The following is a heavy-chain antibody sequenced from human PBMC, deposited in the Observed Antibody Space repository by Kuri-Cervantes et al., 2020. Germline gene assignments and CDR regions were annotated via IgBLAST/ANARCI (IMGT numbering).Heavy chain of an antibody. V-gene: IGHV4-39*07. D-gene: IGHD2-15*01. CDR3: ARDPGCSGGSCYSGVDYYYMDV. Sequence: SETLSLACTVSGGSISSSSYYWGWLRQPPGKGPEWIGSINYSGSTYYNPSLKSRVTISVDTSKNQFSLKLSSVTPEDTAVYYCARDPGCSGGSCYSGVDYYYMDVWGKGTTVTVSS. CDR1: GGSISSSSYY. J-gene: IGHJ6*03. CDR2: INYSGST.